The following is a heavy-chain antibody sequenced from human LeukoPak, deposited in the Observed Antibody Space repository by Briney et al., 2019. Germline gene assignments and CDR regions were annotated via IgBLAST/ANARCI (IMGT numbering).Heavy chain of an antibody. V-gene: IGHV3-74*01. J-gene: IGHJ4*02. D-gene: IGHD6-19*01. CDR1: GFTFSKYW. CDR2: INTDGNVT. CDR3: ATKQWLAPPPDS. Sequence: GGSLRLSCAASGFTFSKYWMLWVRQAPGKGLESVSRINTDGNVTTYADSVKGRFTISRDNADNTMFLQMNSVRDEDTAVYYCATKQWLAPPPDSWGQGTPVTVSS.